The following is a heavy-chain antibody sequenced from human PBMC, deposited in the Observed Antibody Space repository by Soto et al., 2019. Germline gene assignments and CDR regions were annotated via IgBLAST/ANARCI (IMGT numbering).Heavy chain of an antibody. CDR3: AREDIVIVPASIGDDAFDI. J-gene: IGHJ3*02. CDR1: GFTFSRYG. D-gene: IGHD2-2*01. Sequence: PGGSLRLSCAASGFTFSRYGMSWVRQAPGKGLQWVSGITDSGGTTSYAESVKGRFTISRDNSRNTLYLQMNSLRAEDTAVYYCAREDIVIVPASIGDDAFDIWGQGTMVTVSS. V-gene: IGHV3-23*01. CDR2: ITDSGGTT.